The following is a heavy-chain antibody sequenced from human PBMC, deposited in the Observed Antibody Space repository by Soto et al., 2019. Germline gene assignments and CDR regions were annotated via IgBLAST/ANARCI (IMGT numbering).Heavy chain of an antibody. CDR2: ISGHNGHA. J-gene: IGHJ4*02. CDR3: ARYQPYSTGYYYFDQ. CDR1: GYNFTTYG. D-gene: IGHD6-19*01. V-gene: IGHV1-18*01. Sequence: HVQLVQSGAEVKKPGASVKVSCKTSGYNFTTYGDSWVRQAPGQGLEWMGWISGHNGHANYAQTFQGRVTMTTDTSTTTAYMELRSLRSDDTAVYYCARYQPYSTGYYYFDQWGQGTLAIVTS.